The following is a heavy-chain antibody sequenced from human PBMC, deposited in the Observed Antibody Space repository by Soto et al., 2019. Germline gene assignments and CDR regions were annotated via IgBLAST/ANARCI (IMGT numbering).Heavy chain of an antibody. D-gene: IGHD3-22*01. V-gene: IGHV3-30*18. CDR3: AKDPEYYYDSSGYLY. Sequence: LRLSCAASGFTFSSYGMHWVRQAPGKGLEWVAVISYDGSNKYYADSVKGRFTISRDNPKNTLYLQMNSLRAEDTAVYYCAKDPEYYYDSSGYLYWGQGTLVTVSS. CDR1: GFTFSSYG. CDR2: ISYDGSNK. J-gene: IGHJ4*02.